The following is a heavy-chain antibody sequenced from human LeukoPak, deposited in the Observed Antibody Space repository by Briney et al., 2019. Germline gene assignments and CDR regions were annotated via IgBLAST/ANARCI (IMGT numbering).Heavy chain of an antibody. V-gene: IGHV3-53*01. D-gene: IGHD1-26*01. CDR1: GIIVSSNY. J-gene: IGHJ4*02. Sequence: GGSLRLSCAASGIIVSSNYMSWVRQAPGKGLEWVSVIYSGGGTYYADSVRGRFTISRDNSKNMLYLQMNSLRAEDTAVYYCARVNSGSFTFDYWGQGTLVTVSS. CDR3: ARVNSGSFTFDY. CDR2: IYSGGGT.